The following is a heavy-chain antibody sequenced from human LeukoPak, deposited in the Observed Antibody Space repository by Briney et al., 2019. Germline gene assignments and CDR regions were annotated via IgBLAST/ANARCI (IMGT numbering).Heavy chain of an antibody. Sequence: GGSLRLSCTASGFNIAEYTMHWVRQTPEEGLEWVSLFSYEDDNTYYADSVEGRFTISRDSSKNSLYLQMNSLRTEDTALYYCAKDLPAGNWNYFDYWGQGTRVTVSS. V-gene: IGHV3-43*01. CDR2: FSYEDDNT. D-gene: IGHD1-1*01. J-gene: IGHJ4*02. CDR1: GFNIAEYT. CDR3: AKDLPAGNWNYFDY.